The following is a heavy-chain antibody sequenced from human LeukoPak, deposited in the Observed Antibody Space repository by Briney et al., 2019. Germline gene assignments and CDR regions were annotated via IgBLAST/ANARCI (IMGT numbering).Heavy chain of an antibody. CDR2: ISSSGSTV. CDR3: ARDGSGSYYYNWFDT. V-gene: IGHV3-11*01. Sequence: GGSLRLSCAASGFTFSDYYMSWIRQAPGKGLEWVSYISSSGSTVYYADSVKGRFTISRDNTKNSLFLQMNSLRAEDTAVYYCARDGSGSYYYNWFDTWGQGTLVTVSS. D-gene: IGHD3-10*01. CDR1: GFTFSDYY. J-gene: IGHJ5*02.